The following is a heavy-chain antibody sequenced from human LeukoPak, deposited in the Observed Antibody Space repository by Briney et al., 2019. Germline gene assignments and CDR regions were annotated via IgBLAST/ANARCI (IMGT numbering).Heavy chain of an antibody. CDR2: IYYSGST. Sequence: SETLSLTCTVCGGSISSYYLSWIRQPPGKGLEWIGYIYYSGSTNYNPSLKSRVTISVDTSKNQFSLKLNSVTAADTAVYYCARSGSYHNNFDYWGQGTLVTVS. CDR3: ARSGSYHNNFDY. D-gene: IGHD1-26*01. V-gene: IGHV4-59*01. CDR1: GGSISSYY. J-gene: IGHJ4*02.